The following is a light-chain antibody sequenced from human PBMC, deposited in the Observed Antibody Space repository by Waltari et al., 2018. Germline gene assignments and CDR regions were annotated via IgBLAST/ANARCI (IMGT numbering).Light chain of an antibody. CDR2: AAS. Sequence: DIQMTQSPSSLSASVGDSVTITCRASQSINTYLNWYQQKPGKTHELLIYAASSLQSGVPSAFSGSGSGTDFTLTISSLQPEDFATYFCQQGHSPPFTFGPGTKVDIK. CDR1: QSINTY. CDR3: QQGHSPPFT. J-gene: IGKJ3*01. V-gene: IGKV1-39*01.